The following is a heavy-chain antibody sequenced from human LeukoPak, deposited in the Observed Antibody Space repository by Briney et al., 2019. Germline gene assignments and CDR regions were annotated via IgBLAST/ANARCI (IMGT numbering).Heavy chain of an antibody. CDR1: GFSLSTNGMC. Sequence: SVPTLVNPTQTLTLTCTFSGFSLSTNGMCVSCSRQPPGKALEWLARIDWDDDEYYSPSLKTRLTISKDTSKNQVVLTMTNMDPVDTATYYCARIRVDYGDYVFDYWGQGTLVTVSS. D-gene: IGHD4-17*01. J-gene: IGHJ4*02. V-gene: IGHV2-70*11. CDR3: ARIRVDYGDYVFDY. CDR2: IDWDDDE.